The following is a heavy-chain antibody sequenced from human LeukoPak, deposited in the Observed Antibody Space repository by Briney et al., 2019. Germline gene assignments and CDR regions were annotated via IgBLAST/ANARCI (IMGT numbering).Heavy chain of an antibody. Sequence: ASVKVSCKASGGTFSSYAISWVRQAPGQGLEWMGGIIPIFGTANYAQKFQGRVTITADESTSTAYMELSSLRSEDTAVYYCASAYCSSTSCLKYYYYYMDVWGKGTTVTVSS. D-gene: IGHD2-2*01. J-gene: IGHJ6*03. CDR1: GGTFSSYA. CDR3: ASAYCSSTSCLKYYYYYMDV. V-gene: IGHV1-69*13. CDR2: IIPIFGTA.